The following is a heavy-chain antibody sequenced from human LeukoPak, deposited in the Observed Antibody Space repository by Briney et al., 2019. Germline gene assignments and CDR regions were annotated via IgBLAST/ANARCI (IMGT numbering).Heavy chain of an antibody. CDR2: ISAYNGNT. J-gene: IGHJ6*03. CDR1: GYTFTSYG. CDR3: AKGGGIAARFLERRPYYYYYMDV. D-gene: IGHD6-6*01. Sequence: GASVKASCKASGYTFTSYGISWVRQAPGQGLEWMGWISAYNGNTNYAQKLQGRVTMTTDTSTSTAYMELRSLRSDDTAVYYCAKGGGIAARFLERRPYYYYYMDVWGKGTTVTVSS. V-gene: IGHV1-18*01.